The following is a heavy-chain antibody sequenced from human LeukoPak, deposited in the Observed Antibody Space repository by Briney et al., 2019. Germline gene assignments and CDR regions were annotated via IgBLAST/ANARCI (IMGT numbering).Heavy chain of an antibody. V-gene: IGHV4-59*12. J-gene: IGHJ4*02. CDR2: IYYSGST. Sequence: PSETLSLTCTVSGGSISSYYWSWIRQPPGKGLEWIGYIYYSGSTYYNPSLKSRVTISVDTSKNQFSLKLSSVTAADTAVYYCARETTALVVITRRYFDYWGQGTLVTVSS. CDR3: ARETTALVVITRRYFDY. CDR1: GGSISSYY. D-gene: IGHD3-22*01.